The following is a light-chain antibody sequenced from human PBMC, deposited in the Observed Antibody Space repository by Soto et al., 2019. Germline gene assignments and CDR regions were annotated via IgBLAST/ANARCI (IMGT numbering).Light chain of an antibody. Sequence: DIQLTQSPSSLSASVGDRINITCRASQNIRTFLNWYQQKPGKAPKLLVYTASTLQSGVPSRFSGSGSGTDFTLTITSLQPEDFAVYYCQQSYKTPSITFGQGTRLEI. CDR2: TAS. CDR1: QNIRTF. CDR3: QQSYKTPSIT. J-gene: IGKJ5*01. V-gene: IGKV1-39*01.